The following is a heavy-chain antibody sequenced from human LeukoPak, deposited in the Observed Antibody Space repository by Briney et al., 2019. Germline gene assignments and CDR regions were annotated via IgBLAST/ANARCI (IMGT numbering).Heavy chain of an antibody. V-gene: IGHV3-23*01. Sequence: GGSLRLSCTTSGFTFSSSAMSWVRQAPGKGLEWVSDINSSGGRTYYADSVKGRFTISRDNSKNTLFLQMNSLRAEDTAVYYCAKGVVPPTTGYWYFDVWGPGTLVTVSS. J-gene: IGHJ2*01. CDR3: AKGVVPPTTGYWYFDV. D-gene: IGHD4-17*01. CDR2: INSSGGRT. CDR1: GFTFSSSA.